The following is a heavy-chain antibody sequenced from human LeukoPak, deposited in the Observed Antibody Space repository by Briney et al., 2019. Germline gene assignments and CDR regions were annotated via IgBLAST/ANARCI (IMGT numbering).Heavy chain of an antibody. D-gene: IGHD6-19*01. CDR3: ARVAPHRRLSSGWYYFDY. J-gene: IGHJ4*02. Sequence: ASVKVSCKACGYIFINYGITWVRQAPGQGLEWMGWISDYNGNTKYAQKLQGRVTMTTDTSTSTAYMELRSLRPDDTAVYYCARVAPHRRLSSGWYYFDYWGQGTLVTVSS. CDR2: ISDYNGNT. V-gene: IGHV1-18*01. CDR1: GYIFINYG.